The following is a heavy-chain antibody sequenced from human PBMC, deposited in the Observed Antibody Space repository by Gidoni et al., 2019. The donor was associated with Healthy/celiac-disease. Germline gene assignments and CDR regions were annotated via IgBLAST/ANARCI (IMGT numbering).Heavy chain of an antibody. CDR3: AKGRAVPAAIQGGYYYGMDV. J-gene: IGHJ6*02. Sequence: EVQLLESGGGLVQPGGSLRLSCAASGFTFSSYAMRCVRQAPGKGLEWVSAISGSGGSTYYADSVKGRFTISRDNSKNTLYLQMNSLRAEDTAVYYCAKGRAVPAAIQGGYYYGMDVWGQGTTVTVSS. V-gene: IGHV3-23*01. D-gene: IGHD2-2*02. CDR2: ISGSGGST. CDR1: GFTFSSYA.